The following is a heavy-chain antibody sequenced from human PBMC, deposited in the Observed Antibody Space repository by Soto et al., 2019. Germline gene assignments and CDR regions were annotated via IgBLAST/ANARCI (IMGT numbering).Heavy chain of an antibody. V-gene: IGHV3-53*01. CDR1: GFTVSSNY. CDR3: ARDGLTAVTTMDDGFDI. CDR2: IYSGGST. D-gene: IGHD4-17*01. J-gene: IGHJ3*02. Sequence: EVQLVESGGGLIQPGGSLRLSCAASGFTVSSNYMSWVRQAPGKGLEWVSVIYSGGSTYYADSVKGRFTISRDNSKNTLYLQMNSLRAEDTAVYYCARDGLTAVTTMDDGFDIWGQGTMVTVSS.